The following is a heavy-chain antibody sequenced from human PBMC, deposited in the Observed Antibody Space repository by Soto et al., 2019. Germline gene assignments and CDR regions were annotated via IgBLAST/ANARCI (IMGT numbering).Heavy chain of an antibody. Sequence: QMQLVQSGPEVKKPGTSVKVSCKASGFTFTSSAVQWVRQARGQRLEWIGWIVVGSGNTNHAQKFQGRVTITRDMSTTTAYMELSSLRSEDTAVYYCAAGPSSKEVPAAILFYYYYGMDVWGQGTTVTVSS. D-gene: IGHD2-2*02. CDR2: IVVGSGNT. J-gene: IGHJ6*02. CDR3: AAGPSSKEVPAAILFYYYYGMDV. CDR1: GFTFTSSA. V-gene: IGHV1-58*01.